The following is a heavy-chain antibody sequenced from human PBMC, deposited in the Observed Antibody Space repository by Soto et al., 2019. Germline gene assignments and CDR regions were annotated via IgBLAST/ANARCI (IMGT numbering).Heavy chain of an antibody. V-gene: IGHV1-18*01. J-gene: IGHJ5*02. CDR1: GYTFFTYD. CDR2: ISTYSGDT. CDR3: ARHHGPTTSETWFDP. D-gene: IGHD5-12*01. Sequence: QVHLVQSGVEVKTPGASVKVSCQASGYTFFTYDISWVRQAPGQGLEWMGWISTYSGDTKYAQKFQGRVTMTTDTSTTTADLELRRLRSDDTAVYYCARHHGPTTSETWFDPWGQGTLVTVYS.